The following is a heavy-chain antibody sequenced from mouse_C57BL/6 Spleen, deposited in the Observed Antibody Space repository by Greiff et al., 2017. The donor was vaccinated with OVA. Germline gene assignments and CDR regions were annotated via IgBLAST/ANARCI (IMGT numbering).Heavy chain of an antibody. V-gene: IGHV5-12*01. Sequence: DVMLVESGGGLVQPGGSLKLSCAASGFTFSDYYMYWVRQTPEKRLEWVAYISNGGGSTYYPDTVKGRFTISRDNAKNTLYLQMSRLKSEDTAMYYCARRFYDGYLDYWGQGTTLTVSS. J-gene: IGHJ2*01. CDR1: GFTFSDYY. D-gene: IGHD2-3*01. CDR3: ARRFYDGYLDY. CDR2: ISNGGGST.